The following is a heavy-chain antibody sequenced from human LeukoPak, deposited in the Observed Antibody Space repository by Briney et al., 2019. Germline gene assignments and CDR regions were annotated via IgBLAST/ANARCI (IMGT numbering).Heavy chain of an antibody. J-gene: IGHJ6*03. D-gene: IGHD6-13*01. V-gene: IGHV4-34*01. CDR3: ARHRRIAAAGNYYYYCYMKL. CDR1: GWSFSRYY. Sequence: SVTLSLTCAVYGWSFSRYYWSWIRQPPGKGLEWLGEINHSVSTNYNPSLKSRLTISVDTTKNHFSLKLSSVTAADKAVYCYARHRRIAAAGNYYYYCYMKLWGKGTTVTISS. CDR2: INHSVST.